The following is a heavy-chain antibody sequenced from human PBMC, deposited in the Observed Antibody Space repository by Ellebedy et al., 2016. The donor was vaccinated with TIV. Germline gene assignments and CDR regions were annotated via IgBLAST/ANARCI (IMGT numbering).Heavy chain of an antibody. V-gene: IGHV1-2*02. Sequence: ASVKVSXXASGYTFTGYYMHWVRQAPGQGLEWMGWINPNSGGTNYAQKFQGRVTMTRDTSISTAYMELSRLRSDDTAVYYCARDNSNYVTDYWGQGTLVTVSS. J-gene: IGHJ4*02. CDR2: INPNSGGT. CDR1: GYTFTGYY. D-gene: IGHD4-11*01. CDR3: ARDNSNYVTDY.